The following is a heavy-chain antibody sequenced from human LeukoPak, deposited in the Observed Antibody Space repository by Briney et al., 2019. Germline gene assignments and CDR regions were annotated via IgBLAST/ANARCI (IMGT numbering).Heavy chain of an antibody. CDR3: AKDLGYCSSTSCYAFDY. CDR2: ISGSGGRT. CDR1: GFAFSSYA. V-gene: IGHV3-23*01. J-gene: IGHJ4*02. Sequence: PGGSLRLSCAASGFAFSSYAMNWVRQAPGKGLEWVSDISGSGGRTYYADSVKGRFTISRDNSKNTLYLQMNSLRAEDTAVYYCAKDLGYCSSTSCYAFDYWGQGTLVTDSS. D-gene: IGHD2-2*01.